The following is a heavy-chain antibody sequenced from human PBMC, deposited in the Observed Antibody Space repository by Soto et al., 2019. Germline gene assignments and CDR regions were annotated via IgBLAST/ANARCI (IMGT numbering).Heavy chain of an antibody. J-gene: IGHJ4*02. CDR3: ARGTTMVRGVIIV. CDR2: ISYDGSNK. V-gene: IGHV3-30-3*01. Sequence: QVQLVESGGGVVQPGRSLRLSCAASGFTFRSYAMQWVRQAPGKGLEWVAVISYDGSNKYYADSVKGRFTISRDNSKNTLYLQMNSLRAEDTAVYYCARGTTMVRGVIIVWGQGTLVTVSS. D-gene: IGHD3-10*01. CDR1: GFTFRSYA.